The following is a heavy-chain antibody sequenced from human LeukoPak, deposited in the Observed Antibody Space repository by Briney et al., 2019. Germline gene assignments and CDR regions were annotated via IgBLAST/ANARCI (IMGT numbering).Heavy chain of an antibody. J-gene: IGHJ4*02. CDR2: ISYDGTNK. V-gene: IGHV3-30*18. Sequence: GRSLRLSCAVSGFTFSSYGMHWVRQAPGKGLEWMAVISYDGTNKYYADSVKGRFTISRDNSKNTLYLQMNSLRAEDTAVYYRAKDLNYDFWSGLGNWGQGTLVTVSS. CDR1: GFTFSSYG. D-gene: IGHD3-3*01. CDR3: AKDLNYDFWSGLGN.